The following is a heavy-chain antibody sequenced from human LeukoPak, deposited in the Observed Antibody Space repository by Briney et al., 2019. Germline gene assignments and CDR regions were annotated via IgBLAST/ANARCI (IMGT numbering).Heavy chain of an antibody. Sequence: GGSLRLSCAASGFTFSSYSMNWVRQAPGKGLEWVSYISSSSSTIYYADSVKGRFTISRDNAKNSLYLQMNSLRDEDTAVYYCARDRADCSSTSCYTVPDYWGQGTLVTVSS. CDR2: ISSSSSTI. CDR1: GFTFSSYS. D-gene: IGHD2-2*02. V-gene: IGHV3-48*02. J-gene: IGHJ4*02. CDR3: ARDRADCSSTSCYTVPDY.